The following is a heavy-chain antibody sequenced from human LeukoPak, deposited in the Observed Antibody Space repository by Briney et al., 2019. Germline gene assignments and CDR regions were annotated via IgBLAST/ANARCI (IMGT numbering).Heavy chain of an antibody. CDR1: GGSISSYY. Sequence: SETLSLTCTVSGGSISSYYWSWIRQPPGKGLEWIGYIYYSGSTNYNPSLKSRVTISVDTSKNQFSLKLSSVTAADTAVYYCAGGQMNYDILTGYIAYNWFDPWGQGTLVTVSS. J-gene: IGHJ5*02. V-gene: IGHV4-59*01. D-gene: IGHD3-9*01. CDR3: AGGQMNYDILTGYIAYNWFDP. CDR2: IYYSGST.